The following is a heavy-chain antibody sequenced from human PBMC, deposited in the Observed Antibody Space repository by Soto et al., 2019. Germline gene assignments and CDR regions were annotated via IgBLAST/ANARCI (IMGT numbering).Heavy chain of an antibody. CDR3: ASQHYYDSSGYYVVY. Sequence: PLETLSLTYTVAGGSSSSHVDYWGWIRQPPGKGLEWIGNIHYSGSTYYDSSLQSRVTISIDTSKNQFSLKLSSVTATDTAVYYCASQHYYDSSGYYVVYRGPRTLVTVPS. CDR2: IHYSGST. J-gene: IGHJ4*02. CDR1: GGSSSSHVDY. V-gene: IGHV4-39*01. D-gene: IGHD3-22*01.